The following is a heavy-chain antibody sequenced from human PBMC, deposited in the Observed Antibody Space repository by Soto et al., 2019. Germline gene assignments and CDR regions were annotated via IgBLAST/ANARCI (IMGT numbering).Heavy chain of an antibody. Sequence: PGGSLRLSCAASGFTFSSYGMHWVRQASGKGLEWVAVISYDGSNKYYADSVKGRFTISRDNSKNTLYLQMNSLRAEDTAVYYCARDSGYSSSWGQGTMVTVSS. CDR1: GFTFSSYG. J-gene: IGHJ3*01. D-gene: IGHD6-13*01. V-gene: IGHV3-30*03. CDR3: ARDSGYSSS. CDR2: ISYDGSNK.